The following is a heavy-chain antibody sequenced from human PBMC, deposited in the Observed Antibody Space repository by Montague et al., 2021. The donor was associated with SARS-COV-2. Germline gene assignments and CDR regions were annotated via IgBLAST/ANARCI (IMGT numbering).Heavy chain of an antibody. J-gene: IGHJ4*02. V-gene: IGHV4-59*08. D-gene: IGHD2-15*01. Sequence: SETLSLTCAVYGGPLRNYYWSWIRQSPGKGLEWIGYISDSGSTNYNPSLTSRITMSVDTSKNQFSLKVNSVTAADTAVYYCARHYSATLPAVYWGPGTLVTVSS. CDR1: GGPLRNYY. CDR2: ISDSGST. CDR3: ARHYSATLPAVY.